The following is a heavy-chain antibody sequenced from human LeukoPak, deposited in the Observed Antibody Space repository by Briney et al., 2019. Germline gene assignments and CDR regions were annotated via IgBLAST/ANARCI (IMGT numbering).Heavy chain of an antibody. Sequence: GGSLRLSCAASGFTFSTYAMSWVRQAPGKGLEWVSAISGSGGSTYFPDSVKGRFTISRDNSKNTLYLQMNSLRAEDTAVYYCAKRVEYSSSSGGYFDYWGQGTLVTVSS. J-gene: IGHJ4*02. CDR3: AKRVEYSSSSGGYFDY. CDR2: ISGSGGST. CDR1: GFTFSTYA. V-gene: IGHV3-23*01. D-gene: IGHD6-6*01.